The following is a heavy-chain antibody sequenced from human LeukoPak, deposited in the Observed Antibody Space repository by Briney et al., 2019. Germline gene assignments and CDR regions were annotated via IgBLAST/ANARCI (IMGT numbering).Heavy chain of an antibody. J-gene: IGHJ4*02. CDR3: TTQRYSSSWYGYDY. CDR2: IRSKAYGGTT. D-gene: IGHD6-13*01. V-gene: IGHV3-49*03. CDR1: GFTFGDYA. Sequence: GGSLRLSCTASGFTFGDYAMSWFRQAPGKGLEWVGFIRSKAYGGTTEYAASVKGRFTISRDDPKSIAYLQMNSLKTEDTAVYYCTTQRYSSSWYGYDYWGQGTLVTVSS.